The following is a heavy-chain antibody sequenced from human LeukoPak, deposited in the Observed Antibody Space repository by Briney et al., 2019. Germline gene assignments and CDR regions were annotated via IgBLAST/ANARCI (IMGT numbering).Heavy chain of an antibody. J-gene: IGHJ4*02. CDR2: ISDDGRSK. Sequence: GGSLRLSCAASGFSFISYGMHWVRQAPGKGLEWVGVISDDGRSKGYADSVKGRFTISGDNSKDTLYLQMNSLRDEDTAVYYCAKRPSDYGDYVTYFDYWGQGTLVTVSS. CDR1: GFSFISYG. V-gene: IGHV3-30*18. D-gene: IGHD4-17*01. CDR3: AKRPSDYGDYVTYFDY.